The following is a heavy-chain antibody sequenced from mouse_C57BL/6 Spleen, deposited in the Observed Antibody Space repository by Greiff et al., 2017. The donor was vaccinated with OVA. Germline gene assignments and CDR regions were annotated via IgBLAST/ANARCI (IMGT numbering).Heavy chain of an antibody. J-gene: IGHJ3*01. D-gene: IGHD2-3*01. V-gene: IGHV1-26*01. Sequence: EVQLQQSGPELVKPGASVKISCKASGYTFTDYYMNWVKQSPGKSLEWIGDINPNNGGTSYNQKFKGKATLTVDKSSSTAYMELRSLTSEDSAVYYCERKGWAYWGQGTLVTVSA. CDR3: ERKGWAY. CDR2: INPNNGGT. CDR1: GYTFTDYY.